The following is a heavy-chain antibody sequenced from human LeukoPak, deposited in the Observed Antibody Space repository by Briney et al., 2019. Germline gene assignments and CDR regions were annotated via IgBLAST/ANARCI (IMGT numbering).Heavy chain of an antibody. CDR3: ARGSPGITGTRRGDNWFDP. Sequence: ASVKVSCKASGYTFTSYDINWVRQATGQGLEWMGWMNPNSGYTGYAQKFQGRVTMTRNTSISTAYMELSSLRSEDTAVYYCARGSPGITGTRRGDNWFDPWGQGTLVTVSS. J-gene: IGHJ5*02. D-gene: IGHD1-7*01. V-gene: IGHV1-8*01. CDR1: GYTFTSYD. CDR2: MNPNSGYT.